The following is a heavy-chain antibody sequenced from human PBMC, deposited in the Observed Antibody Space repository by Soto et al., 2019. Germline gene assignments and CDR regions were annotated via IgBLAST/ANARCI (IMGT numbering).Heavy chain of an antibody. D-gene: IGHD3-3*01. CDR1: GFTFSSYG. CDR3: AKDLQLTIFWDGYYYYGMDV. Sequence: PGGSLRLSCAASGFTFSSYGMHWVRQAPGKGLEWVAVISYDGSNKYYADSVKGRFTISRDNSKNTLYLQMNSLRAEDTAVYYCAKDLQLTIFWDGYYYYGMDVWGQGTTVTVSS. CDR2: ISYDGSNK. V-gene: IGHV3-30*18. J-gene: IGHJ6*02.